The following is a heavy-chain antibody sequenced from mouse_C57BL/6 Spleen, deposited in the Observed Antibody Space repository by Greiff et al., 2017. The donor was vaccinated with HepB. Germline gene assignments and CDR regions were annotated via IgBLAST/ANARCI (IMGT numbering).Heavy chain of an antibody. Sequence: QVQLQQSGPELVKPGASVKISCKASGYAFSSSWMNWVKQRPGKGLEWIGRIYPGDGDTNYNGKFKGKATLTADKSSSTAYMQLSSLTSEDSAVYFCANYYGSSSAMDYWGQGTSVTVSS. CDR2: IYPGDGDT. CDR3: ANYYGSSSAMDY. V-gene: IGHV1-82*01. J-gene: IGHJ4*01. CDR1: GYAFSSSW. D-gene: IGHD1-1*01.